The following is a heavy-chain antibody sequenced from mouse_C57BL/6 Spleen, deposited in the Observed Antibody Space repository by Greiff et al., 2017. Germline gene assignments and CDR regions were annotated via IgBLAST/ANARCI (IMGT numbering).Heavy chain of an antibody. D-gene: IGHD1-1*02. CDR3: ARVWGGYYYAMDY. V-gene: IGHV5-17*01. CDR2: ISSGSSTN. Sequence: EVKLMESGGGLVKPGGSLKLSCAASGFTFSDYGMHWVRQAPEKGLEWVAYISSGSSTNYYADTVKGRFTISRDNAKNTLYLQMTSLTSEDTAMYYCARVWGGYYYAMDYWGQGTSVTVSS. CDR1: GFTFSDYG. J-gene: IGHJ4*01.